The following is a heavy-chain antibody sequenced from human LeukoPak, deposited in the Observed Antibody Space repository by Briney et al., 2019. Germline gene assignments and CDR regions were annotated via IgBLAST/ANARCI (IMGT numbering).Heavy chain of an antibody. D-gene: IGHD3-10*01. CDR3: AKDQTYGSRSYLSYFDF. Sequence: GGSLRLSCAASGFTFSNYAMAWVRQAPGKGLEWVSVVTGSGGSTHYADSVKGRFTISRDNSKNTLYLQMNNLRAVDTAVYYCAKDQTYGSRSYLSYFDFWGQGTLVTVSS. V-gene: IGHV3-23*01. CDR1: GFTFSNYA. CDR2: VTGSGGST. J-gene: IGHJ4*02.